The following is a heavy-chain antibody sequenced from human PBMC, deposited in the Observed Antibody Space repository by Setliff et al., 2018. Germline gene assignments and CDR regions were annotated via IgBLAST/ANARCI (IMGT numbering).Heavy chain of an antibody. CDR1: GYTFTSYG. J-gene: IGHJ4*02. CDR2: ISAYNGNT. CDR3: ARVGAEGYCSGGSCYYFDY. Sequence: ASVKVSCKASGYTFTSYGISWVRQAPGQGLEWMGWISAYNGNTNYAQKLQGRVTMTTDTSTSTAYMELRSLRSDDTAVYYCARVGAEGYCSGGSCYYFDYWGQGTLVTVSS. V-gene: IGHV1-18*01. D-gene: IGHD2-15*01.